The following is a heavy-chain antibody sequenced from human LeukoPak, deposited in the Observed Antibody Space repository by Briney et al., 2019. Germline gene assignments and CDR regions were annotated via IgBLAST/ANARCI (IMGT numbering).Heavy chain of an antibody. J-gene: IGHJ4*02. Sequence: SVKVSCKASGGTFSSYAISWVRQAPGQGLEWMGRIIPILGIANYAQKFQGRVTITADKSTSTAYMELSSLRSEDTAVYYCASPLLDGDQIVDYWGQGTLVTVSS. CDR1: GGTFSSYA. D-gene: IGHD4-17*01. CDR3: ASPLLDGDQIVDY. V-gene: IGHV1-69*04. CDR2: IIPILGIA.